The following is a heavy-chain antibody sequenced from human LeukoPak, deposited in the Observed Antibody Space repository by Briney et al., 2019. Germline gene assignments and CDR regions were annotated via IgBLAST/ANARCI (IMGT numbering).Heavy chain of an antibody. CDR2: IASDSTI. CDR1: GFTVSSYE. J-gene: IGHJ4*02. D-gene: IGHD3-10*01. CDR3: ARGEYGSGSYHIDY. V-gene: IGHV3-48*03. Sequence: PGGSLRLSCAASGFTVSSYEMNWVRQAPGKGLEWVSFIASDSTIYYADSVKGRFTLSRDNAKNSLYLLMNSLRAEDTAVYYCARGEYGSGSYHIDYWGQGTLVTVSS.